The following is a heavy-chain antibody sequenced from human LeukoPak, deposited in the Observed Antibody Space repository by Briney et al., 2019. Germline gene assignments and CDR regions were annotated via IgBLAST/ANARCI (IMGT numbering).Heavy chain of an antibody. J-gene: IGHJ5*02. CDR1: GGSISSRSYY. D-gene: IGHD3-22*01. CDR3: ARHAGGYYDSSNWFDP. Sequence: SETLSLTCTVSGGSISSRSYYWGWIRQPPGKGLEWVGSIYYSGSTYYNPSLKSRVTISVDTSKNQFSLKLSSVTAADTAVYYCARHAGGYYDSSNWFDPWGQGTLVTVSS. V-gene: IGHV4-39*01. CDR2: IYYSGST.